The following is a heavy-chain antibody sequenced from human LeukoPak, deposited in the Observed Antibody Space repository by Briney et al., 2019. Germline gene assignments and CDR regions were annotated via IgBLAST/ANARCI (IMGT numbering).Heavy chain of an antibody. CDR3: AKHDPRRVVITNWFDP. CDR2: IGGSGGIT. Sequence: GGSLRLSCAASGFTFSAYAISWVRQAPGKGREWVSAIGGSGGITYYADSVKGRFTISRGNSKNTLYLQMNSLRAEDTAVYYCAKHDPRRVVITNWFDPWGQGTLVTVSS. V-gene: IGHV3-23*01. D-gene: IGHD3-22*01. J-gene: IGHJ5*02. CDR1: GFTFSAYA.